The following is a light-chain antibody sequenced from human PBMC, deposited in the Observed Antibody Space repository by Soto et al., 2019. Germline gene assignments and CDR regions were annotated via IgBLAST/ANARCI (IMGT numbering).Light chain of an antibody. Sequence: EIVLTQSPGTLSLSPGERATLSCRASQSVRNNYLAWYQQRPGQAPRLLIYAASSRATGIPDRFSGSGSGTDFTLTISRLEPEDFGVYYCQQFEDWPTFGQGTKVDIK. CDR3: QQFEDWPT. CDR1: QSVRNNY. CDR2: AAS. J-gene: IGKJ1*01. V-gene: IGKV3-20*01.